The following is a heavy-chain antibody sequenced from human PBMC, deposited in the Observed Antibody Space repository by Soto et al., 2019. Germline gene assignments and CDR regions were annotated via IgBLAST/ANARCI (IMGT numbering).Heavy chain of an antibody. J-gene: IGHJ6*02. Sequence: SETLSLTCAVSGVSISSDGYSWSWIRQPPGKGLEWIGFIYQSGSTYYNPSLKSRGTMSVDRSKNQFSLKLTSVTAADTAVYYCARAYYDLWTSYHYGMDVWGQGTTVT. CDR2: IYQSGST. CDR3: ARAYYDLWTSYHYGMDV. V-gene: IGHV4-30-2*01. CDR1: GVSISSDGYS. D-gene: IGHD3-3*01.